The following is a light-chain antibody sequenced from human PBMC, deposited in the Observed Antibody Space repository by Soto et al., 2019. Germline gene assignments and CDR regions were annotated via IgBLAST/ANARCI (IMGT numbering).Light chain of an antibody. V-gene: IGLV1-47*02. CDR2: GNN. CDR3: ATWDDSLTSEV. J-gene: IGLJ3*02. Sequence: QSVLTQSPSASGTPGQRVTISCSGSSSNIGSNYVYWYQQLPGTAPKLLIYGNNQRPSGVPDRFSSSKSGTSASLAISGLRSEDEADYYCATWDDSLTSEVFGGGTKVTVL. CDR1: SSNIGSNY.